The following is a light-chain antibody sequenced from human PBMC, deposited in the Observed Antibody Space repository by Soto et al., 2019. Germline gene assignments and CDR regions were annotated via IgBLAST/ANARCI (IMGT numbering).Light chain of an antibody. J-gene: IGKJ1*01. V-gene: IGKV3-20*01. CDR3: QQYGSSPSGT. CDR2: GAS. CDR1: QSVSSNY. Sequence: EIVLTQSPGTLSLSPGETATLSCRASQSVSSNYLAWYQQRPGQAPRLLIYGASIRATGIPDRFSGGGSGTDFTLTISGLESADFAVYYCQQYGSSPSGTFGQGTNVEIK.